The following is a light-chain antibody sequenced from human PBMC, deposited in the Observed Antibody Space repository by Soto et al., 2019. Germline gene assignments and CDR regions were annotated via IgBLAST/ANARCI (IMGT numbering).Light chain of an antibody. J-gene: IGLJ2*01. CDR3: SSFAGTNVVL. Sequence: QSALTQPPSASGSLGQSVTISCTGTSTDVGGYNFVSWYQQHPGKAPKLIIYEVTQRPSGVPDRFSGSKSGNTASLAVSGLQGEAEADYYCSSFAGTNVVLFGGGTKLTVL. V-gene: IGLV2-8*01. CDR2: EVT. CDR1: STDVGGYNF.